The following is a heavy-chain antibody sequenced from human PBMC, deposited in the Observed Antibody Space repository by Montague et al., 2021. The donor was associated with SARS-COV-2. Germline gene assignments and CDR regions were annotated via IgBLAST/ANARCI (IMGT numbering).Heavy chain of an antibody. CDR3: AGTEGSGWYREVDY. V-gene: IGHV4-61*01. J-gene: IGHJ4*02. Sequence: SETLSLTCTVSGVVDLRRRSEEHTSELQSHHDLVCRLLLEKNNDYNPSLKSRVTISVDTSKNQFSLKLTSVTAADTAVYYCAGTEGSGWYREVDYWGQGTLVTVAS. CDR1: GVVDLRRRS. D-gene: IGHD6-19*01. CDR2: LLEKNN.